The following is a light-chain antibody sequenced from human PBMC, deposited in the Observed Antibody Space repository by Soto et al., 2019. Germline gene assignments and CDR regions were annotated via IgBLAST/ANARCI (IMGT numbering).Light chain of an antibody. V-gene: IGLV1-47*01. Sequence: QSVLTQPPSASGTPGQRVTISCSGSSSNIGSNYVYWYQQLPGTAPKLLIYRNNQRPSGVPDRFSGSKSGTSASLAISGRRSEDEADYYCASWDDSLSGPKFGGGTKLTVL. CDR2: RNN. CDR3: ASWDDSLSGPK. J-gene: IGLJ2*01. CDR1: SSNIGSNY.